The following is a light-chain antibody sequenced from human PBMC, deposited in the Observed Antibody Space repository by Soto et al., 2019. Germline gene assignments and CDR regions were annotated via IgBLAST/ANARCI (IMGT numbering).Light chain of an antibody. V-gene: IGLV2-14*01. CDR1: SSDVGGYKY. Sequence: QSALTQPASVSGSPGQSITISCTGTSSDVGGYKYVSWYQHHPGKGPKLMLYDVSNRPSGVSNRFSGSKSGNTASLTISGLQAEDEADYYCSSYTNSTTYVFGTGTKLTVL. CDR3: SSYTNSTTYV. J-gene: IGLJ1*01. CDR2: DVS.